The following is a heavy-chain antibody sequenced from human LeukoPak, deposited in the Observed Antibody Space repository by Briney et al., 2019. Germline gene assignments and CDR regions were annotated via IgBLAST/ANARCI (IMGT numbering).Heavy chain of an antibody. V-gene: IGHV3-53*01. J-gene: IGHJ4*02. CDR2: LYSGGNT. D-gene: IGHD3-10*01. Sequence: GGSLGLSCAVSGFTVSSNYMSWVRQAPGKGLEWVSVLYSGGNTYYADSVKGRFTISRDNSKNTLYLQMNSLRAEDTAVYYCARYDGGSGPFDYWGQGTLVTVSS. CDR1: GFTVSSNY. CDR3: ARYDGGSGPFDY.